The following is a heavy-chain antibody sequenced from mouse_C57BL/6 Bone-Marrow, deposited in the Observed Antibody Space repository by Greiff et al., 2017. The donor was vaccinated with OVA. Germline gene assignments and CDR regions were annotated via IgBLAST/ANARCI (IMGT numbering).Heavy chain of an antibody. CDR2: ISSGSSTI. D-gene: IGHD2-12*01. CDR1: GFTFSDYG. CDR3: ARLLYGYFDY. J-gene: IGHJ2*01. Sequence: EVKVVESGGGLVKPGGSLKLSCAASGFTFSDYGMHWVRQAPEKGLEWVAYISSGSSTIYYADTVKGRFTISRDNAKNTLFLQMTSLRSEDTAMYYCARLLYGYFDYWGQGTTLTVSS. V-gene: IGHV5-17*01.